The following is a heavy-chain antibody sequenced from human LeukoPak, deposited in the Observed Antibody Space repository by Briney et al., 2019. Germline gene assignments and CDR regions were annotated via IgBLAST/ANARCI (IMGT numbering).Heavy chain of an antibody. CDR3: ARDGGCSSTSCYQNYYYYYMDV. J-gene: IGHJ6*03. V-gene: IGHV1-46*01. D-gene: IGHD2-2*01. CDR1: GYTFTSYY. Sequence: GASVKVSCKASGYTFTSYYMHWVRQAPGQGLEWMGIINPSGGSTSYAQKFQGRVTMTRDTSTSTVYMELSSLRSEDTAVYYCARDGGCSSTSCYQNYYYYYMDVWGKGTTVTVSS. CDR2: INPSGGST.